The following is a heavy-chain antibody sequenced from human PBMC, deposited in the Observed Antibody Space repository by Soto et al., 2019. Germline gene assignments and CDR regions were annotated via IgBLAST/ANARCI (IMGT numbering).Heavy chain of an antibody. V-gene: IGHV1-24*01. Sequence: ASVKVSCKVSGYTLTELSMHWVRQAPGKGLEWMGGFDPEDGETIYAQKFQGRVTMTEDTSTDTAYMELSSLRSEDTAVYYCATTPYSSGWYGMFYWGQGTLVTVSS. D-gene: IGHD6-19*01. CDR3: ATTPYSSGWYGMFY. J-gene: IGHJ4*02. CDR1: GYTLTELS. CDR2: FDPEDGET.